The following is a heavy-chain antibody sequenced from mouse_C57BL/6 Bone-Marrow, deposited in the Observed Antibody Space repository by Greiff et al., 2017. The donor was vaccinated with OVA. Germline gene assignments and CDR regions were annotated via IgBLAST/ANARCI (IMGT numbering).Heavy chain of an antibody. CDR2: INPNNGGT. Sequence: VQLQQSGPELVKPGASVKISCKASGYTFTDYYMNWVKQSHGKSLEWIGDINPNNGGTSYNQKFKGKATLTVDKSSSTAYMELRNLTSEDSAVYYCARVGDCAMDYWGQGTSVTVSS. J-gene: IGHJ4*01. CDR1: GYTFTDYY. CDR3: ARVGDCAMDY. D-gene: IGHD1-1*02. V-gene: IGHV1-26*01.